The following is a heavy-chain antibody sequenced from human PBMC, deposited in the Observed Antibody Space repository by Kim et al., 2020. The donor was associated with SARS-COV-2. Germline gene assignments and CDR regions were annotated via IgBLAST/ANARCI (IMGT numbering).Heavy chain of an antibody. CDR1: GFTFNDHV. CDR2: ISWTSDSI. CDR3: VKAYTCSGSGCNVGYFYGLDV. J-gene: IGHJ6*02. Sequence: GGSLRLSCAASGFTFNDHVMHWVRQIPGKGLEWVSGISWTSDSIGYGDSVKGRFTISRDNSKSYLYLEMNSLRAEDTALYYCVKAYTCSGSGCNVGYFYGLDVWGHGTTVSVSS. V-gene: IGHV3-9*01. D-gene: IGHD2-15*01.